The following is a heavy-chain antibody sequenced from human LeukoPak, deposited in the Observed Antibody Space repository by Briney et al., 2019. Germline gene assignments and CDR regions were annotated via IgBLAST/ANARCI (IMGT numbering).Heavy chain of an antibody. Sequence: SETLSLTCSVSGGSLSTYSWTWVRQSPGKRREWIGSIYNGGTTNYNPSLKSRATISPDTAKNQFSLRLRSVTAADTAIYYCARDTTVASGMQYWGQGTLVSVSS. CDR2: IYNGGTT. CDR3: ARDTTVASGMQY. V-gene: IGHV4-59*01. CDR1: GGSLSTYS. J-gene: IGHJ4*02. D-gene: IGHD5-12*01.